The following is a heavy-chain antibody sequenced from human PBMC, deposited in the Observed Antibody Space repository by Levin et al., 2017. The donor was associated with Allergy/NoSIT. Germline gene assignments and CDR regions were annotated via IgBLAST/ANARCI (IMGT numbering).Heavy chain of an antibody. CDR2: INHSGST. J-gene: IGHJ5*02. CDR1: GGSFSGYY. V-gene: IGHV4-34*01. CDR3: ARGARGP. Sequence: SETLSLTCAVYGGSFSGYYWSWIRQPPGKGLEWIGEINHSGSTNYNPSLKSRVTISVDTSKNQFSLKLSSVTAADTAVYYCARGARGPWGQGTLVTVSS.